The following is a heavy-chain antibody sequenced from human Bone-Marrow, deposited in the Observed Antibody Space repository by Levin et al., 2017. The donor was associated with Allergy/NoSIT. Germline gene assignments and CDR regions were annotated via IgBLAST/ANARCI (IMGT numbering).Heavy chain of an antibody. CDR2: INPSGGST. Sequence: ASVKVSCKASGYTFTGYYLHWVRQAPGQGLEWMGIINPSGGSTSYAQKFQGRVTMTGDTSTSTVYMEVSSLRSEDTAVYYCARRYSSGSFDHWGQGTLVTVSS. CDR1: GYTFTGYY. V-gene: IGHV1-46*01. CDR3: ARRYSSGSFDH. D-gene: IGHD2-15*01. J-gene: IGHJ4*02.